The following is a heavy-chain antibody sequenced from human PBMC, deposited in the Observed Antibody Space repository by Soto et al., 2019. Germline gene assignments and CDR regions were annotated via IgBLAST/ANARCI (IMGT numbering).Heavy chain of an antibody. CDR2: INPNSGGT. J-gene: IGHJ5*02. D-gene: IGHD3-22*01. V-gene: IGHV1-2*02. CDR1: GYTFTGYY. CDR3: ARDPSGRLDKARPSNNWFDP. Sequence: GALVKVSCKASGYTFTGYYMHWVRQAPGQGLEWMGWINPNSGGTNYAQKFQGRVTMTRDTSISTAYMELSRLRSDDTAVYYCARDPSGRLDKARPSNNWFDPWGQGTLVTVSS.